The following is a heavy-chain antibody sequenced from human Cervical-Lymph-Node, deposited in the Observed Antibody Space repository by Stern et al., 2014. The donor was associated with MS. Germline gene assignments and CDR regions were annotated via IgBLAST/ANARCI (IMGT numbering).Heavy chain of an antibody. Sequence: QVTLRESGPALVKPTQTLTLTCTFSGFSLSTSGLGVGWIRQPPGEALEWLAYIYWDDQKRYSPSLKSRLTITKDTSKNQVVLTLTNVDPVDTAIYYCAHRTAGPFDYWGQGTLVTVSS. J-gene: IGHJ4*02. CDR1: GFSLSTSGLG. V-gene: IGHV2-5*02. CDR2: IYWDDQK. CDR3: AHRTAGPFDY.